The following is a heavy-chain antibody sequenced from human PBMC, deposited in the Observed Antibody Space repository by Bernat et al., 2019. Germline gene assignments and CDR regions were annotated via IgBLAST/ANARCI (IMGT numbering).Heavy chain of an antibody. Sequence: QVQLQESGPGLVKPSETLSLTCTVSGGSISSYYWSWIRQPPGKGLEWIGYIYYSGSTNYNPSLKSRVTISVDTSKNQFSLKLSSVTAADTAVYYCARPSYSSGWYFDYWGQGTLVTVSS. J-gene: IGHJ4*02. CDR2: IYYSGST. V-gene: IGHV4-59*08. D-gene: IGHD6-19*01. CDR3: ARPSYSSGWYFDY. CDR1: GGSISSYY.